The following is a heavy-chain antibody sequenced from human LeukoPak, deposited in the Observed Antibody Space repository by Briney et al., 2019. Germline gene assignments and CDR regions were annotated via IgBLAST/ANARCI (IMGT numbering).Heavy chain of an antibody. J-gene: IGHJ4*02. V-gene: IGHV3-21*01. CDR2: ISSSSSYI. Sequence: GGSLRLSCAASGFTFSSYSMNWVRQAPGKGLEWVSSISSSSSYIYYADSVKGRFTISRDNAKNSLYLQMNSLRAEDTAVYYCARDGTSFGAASLDYWGQGTLVTVSS. CDR1: GFTFSSYS. CDR3: ARDGTSFGAASLDY. D-gene: IGHD3-3*01.